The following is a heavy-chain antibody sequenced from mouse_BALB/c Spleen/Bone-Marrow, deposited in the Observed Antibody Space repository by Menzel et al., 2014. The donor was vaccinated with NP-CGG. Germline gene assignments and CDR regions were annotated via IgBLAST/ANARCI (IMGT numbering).Heavy chain of an antibody. V-gene: IGHV1-7*01. CDR3: ARSGGYDGFSY. D-gene: IGHD2-2*01. CDR2: FNPSTGYT. CDR1: GYTFTSYW. Sequence: VQGVESGAELAKPGASVKMSCKASGYTFTSYWMHWVKQRPGQGLEWIGYFNPSTGYTEYNQKFKDKATLTADKSSSTAYMQLSSLTSEDSAVYYCARSGGYDGFSYWGQGTTLTVSS. J-gene: IGHJ2*01.